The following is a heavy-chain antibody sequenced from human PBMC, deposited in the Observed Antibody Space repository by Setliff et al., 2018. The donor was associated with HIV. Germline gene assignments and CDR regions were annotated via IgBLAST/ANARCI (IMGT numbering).Heavy chain of an antibody. V-gene: IGHV5-51*01. Sequence: GESLKISCEGSGYSFSRYWIGWVRQMPGKGPEWMGVIYPGDSSSKYSPSFQGQVTISVDTSISTAYLQWNSLKASDTAIYYCARHPIHTYGYGAFDFWGRGTLVTVSS. CDR1: GYSFSRYW. CDR2: IYPGDSSS. D-gene: IGHD5-18*01. J-gene: IGHJ4*02. CDR3: ARHPIHTYGYGAFDF.